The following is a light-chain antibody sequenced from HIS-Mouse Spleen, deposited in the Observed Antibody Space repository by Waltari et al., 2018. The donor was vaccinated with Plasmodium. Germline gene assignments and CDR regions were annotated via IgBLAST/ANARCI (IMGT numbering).Light chain of an antibody. CDR3: QQSYSTPPT. J-gene: IGKJ4*01. Sequence: DIQITQSPSSLSASVGDRVTITCRASQSITSYLNWYHQKPGKAPKLLIYAASSLQSGGPSRFSGSGSETDFTLTISSLQPEDCATYYCQQSYSTPPTFGGGTKVEIK. V-gene: IGKV1-39*01. CDR1: QSITSY. CDR2: AAS.